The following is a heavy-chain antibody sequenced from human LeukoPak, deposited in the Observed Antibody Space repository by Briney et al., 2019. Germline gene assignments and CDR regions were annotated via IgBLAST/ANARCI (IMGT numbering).Heavy chain of an antibody. CDR1: GFTFSSYA. D-gene: IGHD3-9*01. CDR2: ISGSGGST. J-gene: IGHJ4*02. V-gene: IGHV3-23*01. CDR3: AKVRRYFDWLSFELDY. Sequence: GGSLRLSCAASGFTFSSYAMSWVRQAPGKGLEWVSAISGSGGSTYYADSVKGRFTIPRDNSKNTLYLQMNSLRAEDTAVYYCAKVRRYFDWLSFELDYWGQGTLVTVSS.